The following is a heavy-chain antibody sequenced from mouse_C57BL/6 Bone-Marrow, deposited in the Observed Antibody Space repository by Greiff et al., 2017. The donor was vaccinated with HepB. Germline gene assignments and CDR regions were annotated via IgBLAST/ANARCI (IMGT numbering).Heavy chain of an antibody. D-gene: IGHD2-5*01. CDR3: ARQGYSNYFWYFDV. CDR1: EYEFPSHD. J-gene: IGHJ1*03. Sequence: EVKVVESGGGLVQPGESLKLSCESNEYEFPSHDMSWVRQTPEKRLELVAAINSDGGSNYYPDTMERRFIISRDNTKKTLYLQMSSLRSEDTALYYCARQGYSNYFWYFDVWGTGTTVTVSS. CDR2: INSDGGSN. V-gene: IGHV5-2*01.